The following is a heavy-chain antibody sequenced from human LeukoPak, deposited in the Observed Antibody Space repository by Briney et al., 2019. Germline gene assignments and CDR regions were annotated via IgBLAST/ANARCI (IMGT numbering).Heavy chain of an antibody. CDR3: ARLLPEYGSGSYNWFDP. J-gene: IGHJ5*02. D-gene: IGHD3-10*01. V-gene: IGHV1-18*01. CDR1: GYTFFNYG. Sequence: GASVKVSCKASGYTFFNYGITWVRQAPGQGLEWMGWISAYNGNTNYAQRLQGSVTMTTDTSTSTAYMELRSLRSDDTAVYYCARLLPEYGSGSYNWFDPWGQGTLVTVSS. CDR2: ISAYNGNT.